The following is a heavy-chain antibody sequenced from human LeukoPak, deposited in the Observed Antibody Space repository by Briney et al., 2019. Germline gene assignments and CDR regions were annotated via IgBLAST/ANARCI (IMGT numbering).Heavy chain of an antibody. CDR1: GFTFSNYD. Sequence: GGSLRLSCATSGFTFSNYDIHWVRQAPGKGLEWVAFIRYDRSNKYYADSVRGRFTISRDNAKNSLYLQMNSLRAEDTAVYYCARVGYSSSWSHRDDWTQGPLVTVA. D-gene: IGHD6-13*01. CDR3: ARVGYSSSWSHRDD. CDR2: IRYDRSNK. J-gene: IGHJ4*02. V-gene: IGHV3-30*02.